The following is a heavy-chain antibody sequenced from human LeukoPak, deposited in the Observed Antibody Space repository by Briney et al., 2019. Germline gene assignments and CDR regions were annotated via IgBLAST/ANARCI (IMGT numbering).Heavy chain of an antibody. V-gene: IGHV1-46*01. CDR1: GYTFTSYY. J-gene: IGHJ4*02. Sequence: ASVKVSCKASGYTFTSYYMHWVRQAPGQGLEWMGIINPSGGSTSYAQKFQGRVTMTRDTSTSTVYMELSSLRSEDTAVYYCAKVPAAYYFDYWGQGTLVTVSS. D-gene: IGHD2-2*01. CDR3: AKVPAAYYFDY. CDR2: INPSGGST.